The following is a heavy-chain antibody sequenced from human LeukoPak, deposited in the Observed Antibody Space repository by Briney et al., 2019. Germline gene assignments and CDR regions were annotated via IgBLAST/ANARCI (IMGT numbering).Heavy chain of an antibody. V-gene: IGHV1-46*01. J-gene: IGHJ6*03. D-gene: IGHD3-10*01. Sequence: ASVKVSCKASGYTFTSYYMHWVRQAPGQGLEGMGIINPSSGSTTYAQKFQGRVIMTRDMSTNTLYMELSSLRFEDTAVYYCARDRYYYGSGSGYYYYYMDVWGKGTTVTVSS. CDR1: GYTFTSYY. CDR2: INPSSGST. CDR3: ARDRYYYGSGSGYYYYYMDV.